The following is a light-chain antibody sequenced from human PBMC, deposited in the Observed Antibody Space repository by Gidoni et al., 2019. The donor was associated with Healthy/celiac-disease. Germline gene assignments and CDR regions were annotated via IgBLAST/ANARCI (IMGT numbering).Light chain of an antibody. J-gene: IGLJ2*01. CDR3: QSADSSGTVV. CDR1: ALPKQY. Sequence: SYELTQPPSVSVSPGQTARITCSEDALPKQYAYWYQQKPGQAPVLMIYKDSERHSGIPERFSGSSSGTTVTLTISGVQAEDEADYCCQSADSSGTVVFGGGTKLTVL. V-gene: IGLV3-25*03. CDR2: KDS.